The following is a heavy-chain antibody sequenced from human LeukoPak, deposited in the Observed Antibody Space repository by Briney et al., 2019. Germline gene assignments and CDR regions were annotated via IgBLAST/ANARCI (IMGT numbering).Heavy chain of an antibody. Sequence: GSLRLSCAASGFTFSSYGMHWVRQAAGKGLEWVAFIRYDGGDKHCVDSVKGRFTISRDNSKNTLYLQMNSLRAEDTAIYYCAKDRPNYYDSSGHYYRRDGDYWGQGTLVTVSS. CDR3: AKDRPNYYDSSGHYYRRDGDY. CDR2: IRYDGGDK. CDR1: GFTFSSYG. V-gene: IGHV3-30*02. D-gene: IGHD3-22*01. J-gene: IGHJ4*02.